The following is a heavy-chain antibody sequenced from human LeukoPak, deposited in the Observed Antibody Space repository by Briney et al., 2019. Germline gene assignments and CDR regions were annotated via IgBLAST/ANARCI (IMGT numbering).Heavy chain of an antibody. CDR2: IYSSGTRTT. Sequence: SETLSLTCTVSGGSINSYYWGWVRQPAGKGLEWIGRIYSSGTRTTNYSPSLKSRLTMSVDTSKNQSSLNLTSVTAADTALYYCGRQGYTASYYFFDYWSQGTLVTVSS. V-gene: IGHV4-4*07. CDR1: GGSINSYY. CDR3: GRQGYTASYYFFDY. J-gene: IGHJ4*02. D-gene: IGHD1-26*01.